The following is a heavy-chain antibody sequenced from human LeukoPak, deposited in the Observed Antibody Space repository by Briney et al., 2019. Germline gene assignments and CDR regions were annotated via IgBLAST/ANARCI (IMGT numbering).Heavy chain of an antibody. CDR1: GFTFSSYA. V-gene: IGHV3-23*01. Sequence: GGSLRLSCAASGFTFSSYAMSGVRKAPGKGVEWFSAISGSGGSTYYADSVKGRFTIPRDNSKDTLYLQMNSLRADDTAVYYCARVRYYYYYGMDVWGQGTTVTVSS. CDR3: ARVRYYYYYGMDV. CDR2: ISGSGGST. J-gene: IGHJ6*02.